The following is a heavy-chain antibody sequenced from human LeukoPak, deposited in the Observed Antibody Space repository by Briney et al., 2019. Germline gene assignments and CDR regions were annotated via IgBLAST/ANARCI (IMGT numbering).Heavy chain of an antibody. CDR3: ARASYGSVFFDY. CDR2: IYSSGST. V-gene: IGHV4-59*01. Sequence: SETLSLTCTVSGGSISSYYWSWIRQPPGKGLEWIGYIYSSGSTNYNPSLKSRVTISVDTSTNQFSMKRSSVSAADTALYYCARASYGSVFFDYGGQGTLVTVSS. D-gene: IGHD4-17*01. J-gene: IGHJ4*02. CDR1: GGSISSYY.